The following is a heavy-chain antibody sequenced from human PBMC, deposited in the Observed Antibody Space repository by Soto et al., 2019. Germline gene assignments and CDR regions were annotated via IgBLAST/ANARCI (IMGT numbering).Heavy chain of an antibody. D-gene: IGHD2-15*01. V-gene: IGHV4-34*01. CDR1: DGSFSGYY. Sequence: QVQLKQWGAGLLKPSETLSLTCAVYDGSFSGYYWSWIRQPPGKGLEWIGEINHSGSTNYNPSLKSRVTISVDTSKNQFSLNLSSVTAADTAVYYCARGRPSCSGGSCVGGYFDYWGQGTLVTVSS. CDR3: ARGRPSCSGGSCVGGYFDY. CDR2: INHSGST. J-gene: IGHJ4*02.